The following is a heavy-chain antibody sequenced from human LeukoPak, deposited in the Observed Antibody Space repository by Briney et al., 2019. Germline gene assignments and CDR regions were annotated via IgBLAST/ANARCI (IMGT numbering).Heavy chain of an antibody. Sequence: SETLSLTCAVYGGSFSGYYWSLIRQPPGKGLEWIGEINHSGSTNYNPSLKSRVTISVDTSKNQFSLKLSSVTAADTAVYYCAREVSRGMDYWGQGTLVTVSS. CDR2: INHSGST. V-gene: IGHV4-34*01. CDR1: GGSFSGYY. J-gene: IGHJ4*02. CDR3: AREVSRGMDY. D-gene: IGHD2-2*01.